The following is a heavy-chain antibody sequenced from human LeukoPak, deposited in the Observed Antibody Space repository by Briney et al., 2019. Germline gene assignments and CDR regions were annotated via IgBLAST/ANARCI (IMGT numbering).Heavy chain of an antibody. D-gene: IGHD5-18*01. V-gene: IGHV3-30*18. Sequence: GGSLRLSCAASGFTFSSYAMPWVRQAPDKGLDWVAVISHDGNIEYYADSVKGRFTISRDNSKSTLYLQIHSLRTEDTAVYYCAKVTGQLWLGPRAYDIWGQGTMVTVSS. J-gene: IGHJ3*02. CDR1: GFTFSSYA. CDR3: AKVTGQLWLGPRAYDI. CDR2: ISHDGNIE.